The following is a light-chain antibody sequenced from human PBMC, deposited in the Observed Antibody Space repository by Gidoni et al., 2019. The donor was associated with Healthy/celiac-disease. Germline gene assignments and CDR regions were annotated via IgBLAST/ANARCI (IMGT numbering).Light chain of an antibody. CDR3: MQGTQWPYT. CDR2: KIS. CDR1: QGLVYSDKNTY. Sequence: EVVLTQSPLSLAVTLGQPASISCKSSQGLVYSDKNTYLNWFHQRPGQSPRRLIYKISDRDSGVPDRFSGSGSGTDFTLKISRVEAEDVGVYYCMQGTQWPYTFGQXTKLEIK. J-gene: IGKJ2*01. V-gene: IGKV2-30*01.